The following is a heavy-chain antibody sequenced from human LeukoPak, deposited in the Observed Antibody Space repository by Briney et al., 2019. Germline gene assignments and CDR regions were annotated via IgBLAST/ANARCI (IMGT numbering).Heavy chain of an antibody. J-gene: IGHJ6*03. CDR1: GYTFTSYG. V-gene: IGHV1-18*01. Sequence: ASVKVSCKAPGYTFTSYGISWVRQAPGQGLEWMGWISAYNGNTNYAQKLQGRVTMTTDTSTSTAYMELRSLRSDDTAVYYCARTGYCSSTSCYYYYYYMDVWGKGTTVTVSS. CDR2: ISAYNGNT. CDR3: ARTGYCSSTSCYYYYYYMDV. D-gene: IGHD2-2*01.